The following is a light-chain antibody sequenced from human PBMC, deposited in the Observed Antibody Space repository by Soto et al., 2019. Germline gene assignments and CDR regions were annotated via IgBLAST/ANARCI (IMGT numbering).Light chain of an antibody. J-gene: IGLJ1*01. Sequence: QSVLTQPRSVSGSPGQSVTISCTGTSSDVGGYNYVSWYQQHPGKVPKLMIYDVSKRPSGVPDRFSGSKSGNTASLSISGLQAVYEADYYCCWYAGRSTPYVFGTGTKVTVL. V-gene: IGLV2-11*01. CDR1: SSDVGGYNY. CDR2: DVS. CDR3: CWYAGRSTPYV.